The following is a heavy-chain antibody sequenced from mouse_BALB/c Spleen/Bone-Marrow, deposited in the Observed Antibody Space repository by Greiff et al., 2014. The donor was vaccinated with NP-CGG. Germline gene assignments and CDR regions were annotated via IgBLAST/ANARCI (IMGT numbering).Heavy chain of an antibody. Sequence: QVQLQQSGAELAKPGASVKMSCKASGYTFTNYWMHWVKQRPGQGLEWIGYINPSTGYTEYNQKFKDEATLTADKSSSTAYMQLSSLTSEGSSVFYCTRRAYGGSYGFAYWGQGTLVTVSA. CDR1: GYTFTNYW. J-gene: IGHJ3*01. V-gene: IGHV1-7*01. D-gene: IGHD1-1*01. CDR3: TRRAYGGSYGFAY. CDR2: INPSTGYT.